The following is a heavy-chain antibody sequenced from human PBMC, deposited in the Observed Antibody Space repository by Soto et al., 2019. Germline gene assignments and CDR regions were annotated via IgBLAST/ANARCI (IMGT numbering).Heavy chain of an antibody. CDR3: ARHGGAYFDY. Sequence: QVQLQESGPGLVRPSETLSLTCAVSGGSVSSRNWWSWVRQPPGKGLEWIGQSYQTGTAYYNPSVKSRVTISVDKSKNQLSLILSSVTAADTAVYYCARHGGAYFDYWGQGILVVVPS. D-gene: IGHD2-21*01. V-gene: IGHV4-4*02. J-gene: IGHJ4*02. CDR2: SYQTGTA. CDR1: GGSVSSRNW.